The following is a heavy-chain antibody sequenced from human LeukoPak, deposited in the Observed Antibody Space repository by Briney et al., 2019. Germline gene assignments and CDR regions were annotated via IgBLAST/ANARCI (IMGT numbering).Heavy chain of an antibody. Sequence: SETLSLTCTVSGGSISSYYWSWIRQPPGKGLEWIGYIYTSGSTNYNPSLKSRVTMSVDTSKNQFSLKLSSVTAADTAVYYCARDIGRPTFGGVIATYFDYWGQGTLVTVSS. CDR3: ARDIGRPTFGGVIATYFDY. CDR1: GGSISSYY. CDR2: IYTSGST. J-gene: IGHJ4*02. V-gene: IGHV4-4*09. D-gene: IGHD3-16*02.